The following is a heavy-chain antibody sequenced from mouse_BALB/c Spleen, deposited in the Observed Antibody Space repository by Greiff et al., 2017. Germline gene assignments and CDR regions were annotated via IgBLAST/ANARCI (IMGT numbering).Heavy chain of an antibody. V-gene: IGHV5-9-4*01. J-gene: IGHJ3*01. CDR2: ISSGGSYT. CDR1: GFTFSSYA. Sequence: EVQVVESGGGLVKPGGSLKLSCAASGFTFSSYAMSWVRQSPEKRLEWVAEISSGGSYTYYPDTVTGRFTISRDNAKNTLYLEMSSLRSEDTAMYYCARDGAYLGQGTLVTVSA. CDR3: ARDGAY.